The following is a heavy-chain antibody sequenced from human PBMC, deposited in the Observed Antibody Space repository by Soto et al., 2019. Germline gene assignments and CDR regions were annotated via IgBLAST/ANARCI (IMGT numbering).Heavy chain of an antibody. CDR3: ARVPPNYDIWPYYYSRAV. D-gene: IGHD3-9*01. CDR1: GFSLSNARMG. V-gene: IGHV2-26*01. J-gene: IGHJ6*03. CDR2: IFSNDEK. Sequence: SGPTLVNPTETLTLTCTVSGFSLSNARMGVSWIRQPPGKALEWLAHIFSNDEKSYSTSLKSRLTISKDTSKSQVVLTMTNMEPVDTATYYFARVPPNYDIWPYYYSRAVGGKGPTVTVSS.